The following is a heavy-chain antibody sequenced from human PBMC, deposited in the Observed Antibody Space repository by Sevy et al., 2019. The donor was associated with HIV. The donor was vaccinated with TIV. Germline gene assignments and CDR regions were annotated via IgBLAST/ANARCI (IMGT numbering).Heavy chain of an antibody. Sequence: GESLKISCKGSGYSFTSYWIGWVRQMPGKGLEWMGIIYPGDSDTRYSPSFQGQVTISADKSISTAYLQWSGLKASDTAMYYCAGLGLDIVVVPAAPESAFDIWGQGTMVTVSS. CDR2: IYPGDSDT. J-gene: IGHJ3*02. V-gene: IGHV5-51*01. CDR1: GYSFTSYW. CDR3: AGLGLDIVVVPAAPESAFDI. D-gene: IGHD2-2*03.